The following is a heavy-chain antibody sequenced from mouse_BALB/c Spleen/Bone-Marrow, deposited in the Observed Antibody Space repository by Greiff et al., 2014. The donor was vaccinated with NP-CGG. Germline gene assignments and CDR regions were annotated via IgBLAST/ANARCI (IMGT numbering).Heavy chain of an antibody. CDR2: IDPENGDT. V-gene: IGHV14-4*02. J-gene: IGHJ2*01. D-gene: IGHD2-10*02. CDR1: GFNIKDYY. CDR3: NEGYGNYGY. Sequence: DVKLQESGAELVRSGVSVKLSCTASGFNIKDYYMHWVKQRPEQGLEWIGWIDPENGDTGYAPKFQGKASMTADTSSNTVYLQLSSLTSEDTAVYYCNEGYGNYGYWGQGTTLTVSS.